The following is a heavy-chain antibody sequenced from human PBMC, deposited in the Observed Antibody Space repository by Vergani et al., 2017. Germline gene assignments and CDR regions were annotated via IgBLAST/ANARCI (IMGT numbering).Heavy chain of an antibody. CDR1: GFNLPSFT. CDR2: IKFPPGEI. CDR3: ARDITASVKSPPHPDWFDP. J-gene: IGHJ5*02. Sequence: EAYLVQSGGGLVTPGGSLRLSCAASGFNLPSFTMNWVRQAPGRGLEWISSIKFPPGEIFYADSVKGRFTISRDNVKNVLFLQMENLRAADTGVYFCARDITASVKSPPHPDWFDPWGQGSLVTVSS. V-gene: IGHV3-21*06. D-gene: IGHD5-18*01.